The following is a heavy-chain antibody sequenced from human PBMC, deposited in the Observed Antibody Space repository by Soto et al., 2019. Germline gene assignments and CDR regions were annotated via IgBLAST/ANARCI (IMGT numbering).Heavy chain of an antibody. Sequence: QVQLQQWGAGLLKPSETLSLTCAVYGGSFSGYYWSWIRQPPGKGLEWIGEINDSGSTNYNPSLKSRVTISVATSKNQFSLKLSSVTAADTAVYYCARVMVRGGLSDAFDIWGQGTMVTVSS. J-gene: IGHJ3*02. CDR3: ARVMVRGGLSDAFDI. CDR1: GGSFSGYY. CDR2: INDSGST. V-gene: IGHV4-34*01. D-gene: IGHD3-10*01.